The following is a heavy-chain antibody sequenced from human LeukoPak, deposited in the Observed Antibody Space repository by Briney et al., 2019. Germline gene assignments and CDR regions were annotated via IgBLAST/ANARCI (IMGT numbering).Heavy chain of an antibody. J-gene: IGHJ1*01. V-gene: IGHV4-59*08. CDR2: IYYSGST. CDR1: GGSISSYY. D-gene: IGHD6-19*01. Sequence: SETLSLTCTVSGGSISSYYWSWIRQPPGKGLEWIGYIYYSGSTNYNPSLKSRVTISVDTSKNQFSLKLSSVTAADTAVYYCARLGNAAVATPPHWGQGTLVTVSS. CDR3: ARLGNAAVATPPH.